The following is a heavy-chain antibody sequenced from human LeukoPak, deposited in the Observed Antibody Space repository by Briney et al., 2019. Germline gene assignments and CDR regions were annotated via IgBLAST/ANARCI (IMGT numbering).Heavy chain of an antibody. Sequence: ASVKVSCKASGYTFTSYGISWVRQAPGQGLEWMGWISAYNGNTNYAQKLQGRVTTTTDTSTNTAYMELRSLRSDDTAVYYCARDDRLEQQLGDWGQGTLVTVSS. V-gene: IGHV1-18*01. J-gene: IGHJ4*02. D-gene: IGHD6-13*01. CDR2: ISAYNGNT. CDR3: ARDDRLEQQLGD. CDR1: GYTFTSYG.